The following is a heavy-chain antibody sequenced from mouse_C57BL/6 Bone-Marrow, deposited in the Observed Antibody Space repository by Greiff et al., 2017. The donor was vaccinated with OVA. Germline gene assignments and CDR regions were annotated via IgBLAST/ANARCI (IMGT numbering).Heavy chain of an antibody. D-gene: IGHD1-1*01. CDR3: ARRRSYGTRDYYAMDY. Sequence: QVTLKESGPGLLQPSQTLSLTCSFSGFSLNTSNMGVSWIRQPPGKGLEWLAHLYWDDDKRYNPSLKSRLTNSKHTSRNQVFLKITRVDTADTATDYCARRRSYGTRDYYAMDYWGQGTSVTVSS. V-gene: IGHV8-12*01. CDR2: LYWDDDK. CDR1: GFSLNTSNMG. J-gene: IGHJ4*01.